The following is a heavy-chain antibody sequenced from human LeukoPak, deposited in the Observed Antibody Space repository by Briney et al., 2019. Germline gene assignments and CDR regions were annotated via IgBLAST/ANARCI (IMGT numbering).Heavy chain of an antibody. V-gene: IGHV3-74*01. D-gene: IGHD1-26*01. CDR1: GFTFSSYW. J-gene: IGHJ3*02. CDR2: INSEGSST. Sequence: PGGSLRLSCAASGFTFSSYWMHWVRQAPGKGLVWVSRINSEGSSTTYADSVKGRFTISRDNAKNTLYLQMNSLRAEDTAVYYCAREGYSGSYDAFDIWGQGTMVTVSS. CDR3: AREGYSGSYDAFDI.